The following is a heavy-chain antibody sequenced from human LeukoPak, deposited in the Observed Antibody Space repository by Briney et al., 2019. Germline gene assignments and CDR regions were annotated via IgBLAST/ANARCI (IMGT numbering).Heavy chain of an antibody. J-gene: IGHJ4*02. CDR3: ARPRSPASNDGGY. CDR2: IRSKANSYAT. Sequence: GGSLRLSCAASGFTFSGSAMHWVRQASGKGLEWVGRIRSKANSYATAYAASVKGRFTISRDDSKNTAYLQMNSLKTEDTAVYYCARPRSPASNDGGYWGQGTLVTVSS. D-gene: IGHD1-1*01. CDR1: GFTFSGSA. V-gene: IGHV3-73*01.